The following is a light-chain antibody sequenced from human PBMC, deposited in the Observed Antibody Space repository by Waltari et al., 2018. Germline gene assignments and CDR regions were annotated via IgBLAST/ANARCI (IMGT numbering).Light chain of an antibody. V-gene: IGKV1-39*01. CDR1: QSISSY. J-gene: IGKJ4*01. CDR2: AAS. CDR3: QQTYSVPLT. Sequence: DIQMTQSPSSLSASVGDRVTITCRASQSISSYLNWYQQKPGKAPKLLIYAASSLQSGVPSRFSGSGSGTDFSLTISILQPEDFATYYCQQTYSVPLTFGGGTRVEIK.